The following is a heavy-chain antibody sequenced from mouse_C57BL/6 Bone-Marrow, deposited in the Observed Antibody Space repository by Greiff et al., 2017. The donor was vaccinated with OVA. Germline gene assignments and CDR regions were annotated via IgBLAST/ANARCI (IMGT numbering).Heavy chain of an antibody. D-gene: IGHD2-3*01. Sequence: QVQLQQPGAELVMPGASVKLSCKASGYTFTSYWMHWVKQRPGQGLEWIGEIDPSDSYTNYNQKFKGNSTLTVDKSSSTAYMQLSSLTSEDSAVYYCARDGYYYYYAMDYWGQGTSVTVSS. V-gene: IGHV1-69*01. CDR3: ARDGYYYYYAMDY. CDR2: IDPSDSYT. J-gene: IGHJ4*01. CDR1: GYTFTSYW.